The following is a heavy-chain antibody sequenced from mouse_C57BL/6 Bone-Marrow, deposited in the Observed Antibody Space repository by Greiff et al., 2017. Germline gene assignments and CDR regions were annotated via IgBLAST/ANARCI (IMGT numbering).Heavy chain of an antibody. V-gene: IGHV5-2*01. CDR3: ASYYSNCPWFAY. Sequence: EVQVVESGGGLVQPGESLKLSCESNEYEFPSHDMSWVRKTPEKRLELVAAINSDGGSTYYPDTMERRFIISRDNAKKTLYLQMSRLRSEDTALYYCASYYSNCPWFAYWGQGTLVTVSA. D-gene: IGHD2-5*01. CDR1: EYEFPSHD. J-gene: IGHJ3*01. CDR2: INSDGGST.